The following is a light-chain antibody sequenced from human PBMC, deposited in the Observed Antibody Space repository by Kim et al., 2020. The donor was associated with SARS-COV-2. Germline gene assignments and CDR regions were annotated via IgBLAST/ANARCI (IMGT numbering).Light chain of an antibody. Sequence: PGTTARITCGGNNSGSKSVRWYQQKPGQAPVLVIYYDSDRPSGIPERFSGSNSGNTATLTISRVEAGDEADYYCQVWDSSSDHVVFGGGTQLTVL. V-gene: IGLV3-21*04. CDR2: YDS. CDR3: QVWDSSSDHVV. J-gene: IGLJ2*01. CDR1: NSGSKS.